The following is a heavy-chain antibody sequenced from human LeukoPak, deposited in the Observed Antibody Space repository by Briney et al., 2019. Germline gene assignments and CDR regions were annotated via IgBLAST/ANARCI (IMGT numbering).Heavy chain of an antibody. J-gene: IGHJ4*02. V-gene: IGHV3-7*01. CDR3: ARALGSPDFDY. Sequence: GGSLRLSCVASSFIFRNYWMSWVRQAPGKGLEWVANINHDGSEKYCVDSVKGRFTISRDNAKNSLYLQMNSLRAEDTAVYFCARALGSPDFDYWGQGTLVTVSS. D-gene: IGHD3-10*01. CDR1: SFIFRNYW. CDR2: INHDGSEK.